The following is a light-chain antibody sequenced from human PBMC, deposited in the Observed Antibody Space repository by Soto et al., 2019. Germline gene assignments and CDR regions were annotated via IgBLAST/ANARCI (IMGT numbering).Light chain of an antibody. CDR1: SSDVGSYSL. Sequence: QSALTQPASVSWSPGQSITISCTGTSSDVGSYSLISWYQQQPGKAPKLVIYGASERPSGVSDRFSGSKSGNTASLTISGLQPEDEADYYCCSYAGSSSLVFGTGTKVTV. CDR2: GAS. J-gene: IGLJ1*01. V-gene: IGLV2-23*01. CDR3: CSYAGSSSLV.